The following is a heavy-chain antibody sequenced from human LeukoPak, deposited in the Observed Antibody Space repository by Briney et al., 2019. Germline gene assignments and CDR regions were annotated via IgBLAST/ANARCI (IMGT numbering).Heavy chain of an antibody. D-gene: IGHD6-13*01. CDR1: GFTFSSYR. CDR2: INSDGSST. Sequence: SLRLSCAASGFTFSSYRMHWVRQAPGKGLVWVSRINSDGSSTSYADSVTGRFAISRDNAKNTLYLQMNSLRAEDTAVYYCVRQQLVRYYYYGMDVWGKGTTVTVSS. J-gene: IGHJ6*04. V-gene: IGHV3-74*01. CDR3: VRQQLVRYYYYGMDV.